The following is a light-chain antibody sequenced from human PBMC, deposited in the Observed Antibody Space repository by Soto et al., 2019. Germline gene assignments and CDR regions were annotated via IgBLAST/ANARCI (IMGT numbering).Light chain of an antibody. Sequence: AIRMTQSPSSFSASTGDRVTITCLASQGISSYLAWYQQKPGKAPKVLIYAASTLQSGVPTRFSGSGSGTDFTLTISCLQSEDFATYYCQQSYSTPGTFGQGTKVDI. V-gene: IGKV1-8*01. CDR1: QGISSY. CDR2: AAS. CDR3: QQSYSTPGT. J-gene: IGKJ1*01.